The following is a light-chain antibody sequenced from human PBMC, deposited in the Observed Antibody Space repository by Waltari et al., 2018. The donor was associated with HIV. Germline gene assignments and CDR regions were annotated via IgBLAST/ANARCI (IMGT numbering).Light chain of an antibody. CDR3: QSSDSTLSGSV. Sequence: QSVLTQPPSVSGAPGQRVTLSCTGNSSTIGTHDVHWYQQAPGTAPQLLIYNTNNRPSGVPERCSGSKSGTSASRAITGRQAEDEADYYCQSSDSTLSGSVVGGGTKLTVL. CDR2: NTN. J-gene: IGLJ2*01. CDR1: SSTIGTHD. V-gene: IGLV1-40*01.